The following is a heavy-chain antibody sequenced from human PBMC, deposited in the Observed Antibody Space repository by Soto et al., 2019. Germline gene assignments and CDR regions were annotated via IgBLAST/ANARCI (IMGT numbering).Heavy chain of an antibody. CDR2: IKQDGSEK. CDR1: GFTFSSYW. D-gene: IGHD1-1*01. V-gene: IGHV3-7*01. J-gene: IGHJ6*02. Sequence: PGGSLRLSCAASGFTFSSYWMSWVRQAPGKGLEWVANIKQDGSEKYYVDSVKGRFTISRDNAKNSLYLQMNSLRAEDTAVYYCASLETHKGSYYYGMDVWGQGTTVTVSS. CDR3: ASLETHKGSYYYGMDV.